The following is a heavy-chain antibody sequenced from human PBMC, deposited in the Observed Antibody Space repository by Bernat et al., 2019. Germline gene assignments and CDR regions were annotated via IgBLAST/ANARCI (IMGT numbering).Heavy chain of an antibody. V-gene: IGHV4-59*08. Sequence: QVQLVESGGGLVKPGGSLRLSCAASGFTFTAYYMSWVRQAPGKGLEWIGNIHYSGSTYYSPSLKSRVTIYVDSSKNQFSLRLSYVTAADTAVYHCSRRNSGWNFDYWGQGTLVTVSS. J-gene: IGHJ4*02. CDR2: IHYSGST. CDR1: GFTFTAYY. D-gene: IGHD6-19*01. CDR3: SRRNSGWNFDY.